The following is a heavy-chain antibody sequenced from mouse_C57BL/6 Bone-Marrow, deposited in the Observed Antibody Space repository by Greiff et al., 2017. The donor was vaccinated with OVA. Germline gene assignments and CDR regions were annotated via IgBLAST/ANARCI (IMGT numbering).Heavy chain of an antibody. CDR1: GYTFTGYW. Sequence: VQLQQSGAELMKPGASVKLSCKATGYTFTGYWIEWVKQRPGHGLEWIGEILPGSGSTNYHEKFKGKATFTADTSSNTAYMQLSSLTTEDSAIYYCARRGIRHYYAMDYWGQGTSVTVSS. CDR2: ILPGSGST. CDR3: ARRGIRHYYAMDY. D-gene: IGHD1-2*01. J-gene: IGHJ4*01. V-gene: IGHV1-9*01.